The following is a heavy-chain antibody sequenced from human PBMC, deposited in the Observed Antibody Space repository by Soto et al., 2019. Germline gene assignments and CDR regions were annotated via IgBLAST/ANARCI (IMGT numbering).Heavy chain of an antibody. CDR3: ASYLGARSTMIVVVIFDY. D-gene: IGHD3-22*01. CDR2: INPNSGGT. V-gene: IGHV1-2*02. J-gene: IGHJ4*02. CDR1: GYTFTGYY. Sequence: EASVKVSCKASGYTFTGYYMHWVRQAPGQGLEWMGWINPNSGGTNYAQKFQGRVTMTRDTSISTAYMELSRLRSDDTAVYYCASYLGARSTMIVVVIFDYWGQGTLVTVSS.